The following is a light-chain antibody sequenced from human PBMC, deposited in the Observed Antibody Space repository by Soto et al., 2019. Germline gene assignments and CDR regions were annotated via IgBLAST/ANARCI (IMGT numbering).Light chain of an antibody. V-gene: IGLV2-14*01. Sequence: QSALTQPASVSGSPGQSITISCTGTSSDVGGYNYVSWYQQHPGKAPKLMIYEVSNRPSGVSNRFSGSKSGNTASLTISGLQAGEEANYYCSSYTSSTPHVLFGGGTKVTV. CDR1: SSDVGGYNY. CDR3: SSYTSSTPHVL. CDR2: EVS. J-gene: IGLJ2*01.